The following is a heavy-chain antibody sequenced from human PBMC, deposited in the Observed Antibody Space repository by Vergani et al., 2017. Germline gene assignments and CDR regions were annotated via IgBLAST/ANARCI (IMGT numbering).Heavy chain of an antibody. CDR2: IDPSDSYT. CDR1: GYSFTSYW. CDR3: ARHKWMVQYPFDY. V-gene: IGHV5-10-1*01. D-gene: IGHD6-19*01. J-gene: IGHJ4*02. Sequence: EVQLVQSGAEVKKPGESLKISCKGSGYSFTSYWVSWVRQMPGKGLEWMGRIDPSDSYTNYSPSFQGHVTISADKSISTAYLQWSSLKASDTAMYYCARHKWMVQYPFDYWGQGALVTVSS.